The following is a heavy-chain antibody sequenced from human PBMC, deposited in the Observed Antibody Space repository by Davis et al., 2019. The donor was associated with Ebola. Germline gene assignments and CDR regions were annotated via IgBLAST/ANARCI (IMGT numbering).Heavy chain of an antibody. CDR2: ISSSSSYI. CDR3: AKVGENDFWWRYFDL. CDR1: GFTFSNYW. Sequence: PGGSLRLSCAVSGFTFSNYWMTWVRQAPGKGLEWVSSISSSSSYIYYADSVKGRFTISRDNSKNTLYLQMNSLRAEDTAVYYCAKVGENDFWWRYFDLWGRGTLVTVSS. J-gene: IGHJ2*01. D-gene: IGHD3-3*01. V-gene: IGHV3-21*04.